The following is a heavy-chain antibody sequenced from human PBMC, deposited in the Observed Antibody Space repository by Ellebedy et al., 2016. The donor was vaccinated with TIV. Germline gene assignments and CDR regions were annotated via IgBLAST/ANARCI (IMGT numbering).Heavy chain of an antibody. CDR3: VRDGAYGDYSPGYYGMDV. Sequence: GESLKISCAASGFTFNSYWMSWVRQAPGKGLEWVANINQDGSRIYYVDSVKGRFTISRDNVKNSVYLRMNTLRVEDTAVYHCVRDGAYGDYSPGYYGMDVWGQGTTVTVSS. CDR1: GFTFNSYW. D-gene: IGHD3-22*01. J-gene: IGHJ6*02. V-gene: IGHV3-7*03. CDR2: INQDGSRI.